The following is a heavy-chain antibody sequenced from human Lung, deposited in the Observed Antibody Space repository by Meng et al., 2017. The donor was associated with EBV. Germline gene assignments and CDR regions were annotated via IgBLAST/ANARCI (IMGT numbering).Heavy chain of an antibody. CDR2: IYHSGRT. CDR1: GGSIRNDQW. Sequence: VHRLGWGPGLVKPSGTLSLTFVVSGGSIRNDQWWGWVRQAPGKGPEWIGEIYHSGRTNYNPSVKSRVSMSVDKSQNHFSLRLSSVTAADTAVYYCTTLYGDSISWGQGTLVTVSS. J-gene: IGHJ4*02. V-gene: IGHV4-4*02. D-gene: IGHD4-17*01. CDR3: TTLYGDSIS.